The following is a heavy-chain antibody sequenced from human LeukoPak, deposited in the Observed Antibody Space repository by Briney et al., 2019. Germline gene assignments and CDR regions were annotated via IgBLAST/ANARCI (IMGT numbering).Heavy chain of an antibody. CDR2: IRYDGGNK. V-gene: IGHV3-30*02. J-gene: IGHJ4*02. D-gene: IGHD3-3*01. Sequence: PGGSLRLSCAASGFTFSSYGMHWVRQAPGKGLEWVAFIRYDGGNKYYADSVKGRFTISRDNSKNTLYLQMYSLRAEDTAVYYCAKALRTYYDFWSGYNFDYWGQGTLVTVSS. CDR3: AKALRTYYDFWSGYNFDY. CDR1: GFTFSSYG.